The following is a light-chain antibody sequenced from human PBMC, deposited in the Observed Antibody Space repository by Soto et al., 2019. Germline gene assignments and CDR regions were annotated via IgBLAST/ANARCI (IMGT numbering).Light chain of an antibody. CDR3: QHYNSYSEA. J-gene: IGKJ1*01. V-gene: IGKV1-5*01. CDR2: DAS. Sequence: SVGDRVTITCRASQSISSWLAWYQQKPGKAPKVLIYDASSLQSGVPSKFSGSGSGTEFTLTISSLQPDDFATYYCQHYNSYSEAFGQGTKVDNK. CDR1: QSISSW.